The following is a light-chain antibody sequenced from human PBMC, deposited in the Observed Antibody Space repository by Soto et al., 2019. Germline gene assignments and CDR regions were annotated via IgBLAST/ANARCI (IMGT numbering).Light chain of an antibody. CDR1: QSVSNN. CDR3: QQRISWPPLT. Sequence: EIVLTQSPATLSLSPGERAALSCRASQSVSNNLAWYQQKPGQAPRLLIYDASNRATGIPARFSGSGSGTDFNITISSLEPEDFAVYYCQQRISWPPLTFGGGTTVEIK. J-gene: IGKJ4*01. V-gene: IGKV3-11*01. CDR2: DAS.